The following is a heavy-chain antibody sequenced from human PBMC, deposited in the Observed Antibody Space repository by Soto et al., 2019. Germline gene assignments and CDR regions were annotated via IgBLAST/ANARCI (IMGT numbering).Heavy chain of an antibody. D-gene: IGHD5-12*01. J-gene: IGHJ4*01. CDR3: ARGGGYDSFDY. V-gene: IGHV4-30-2*06. CDR1: GASISYGGFS. Sequence: QLQLQESGSGLVKTSETLSLTCTVSGASISYGGFSWSWIRQSPGKGLEWIGYISHLESTYFHPSFKSRLTMSIDRTRNQFSLKLSSVTAADMAVYYCARGGGYDSFDYWGQESWSPSPQ. CDR2: ISHLEST.